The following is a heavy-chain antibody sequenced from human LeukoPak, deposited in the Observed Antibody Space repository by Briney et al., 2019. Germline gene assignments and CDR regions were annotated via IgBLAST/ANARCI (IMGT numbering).Heavy chain of an antibody. CDR1: GFTFISYA. CDR3: AKGTTRGTGFDH. V-gene: IGHV3-23*01. D-gene: IGHD1-1*01. CDR2: ISKSASDT. Sequence: PGGSLRLSCAASGFTFISYARSWVRQAPGKGLEWVSGISKSASDTYYVVSVKGRFIISRDNSKNTLHLQMNSLRAEDTAIYYCAKGTTRGTGFDHWGQGTLVSVSS. J-gene: IGHJ4*02.